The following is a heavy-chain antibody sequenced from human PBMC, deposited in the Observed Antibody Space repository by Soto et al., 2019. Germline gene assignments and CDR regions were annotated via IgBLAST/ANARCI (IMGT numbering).Heavy chain of an antibody. J-gene: IGHJ3*02. CDR2: IKQDGSEK. Sequence: GGSLRLSCAASGFTFSSYWMSWVRQAPGKGLVWVANIKQDGSEKYYVDSVKGRFTISRDNAKNSLYLQMNSLRAEDTAVYYCAGRLAMGADAFDIWGQGTMVTVSS. CDR3: AGRLAMGADAFDI. V-gene: IGHV3-7*03. CDR1: GFTFSSYW. D-gene: IGHD1-26*01.